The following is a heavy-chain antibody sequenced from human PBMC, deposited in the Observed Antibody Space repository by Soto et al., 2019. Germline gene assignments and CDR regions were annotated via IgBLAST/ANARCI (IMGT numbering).Heavy chain of an antibody. CDR3: ARLARIAAAGTIAWFDP. CDR2: IYYSGST. Sequence: SETLSLTCTVSGGSISSYYWSWIRQPPGKGLEWIGYIYYSGSTNYNPSLKSRVTISVDTSKNQFSLKLSSVTAADTAVYYCARLARIAAAGTIAWFDPWGQGTLVTVSS. CDR1: GGSISSYY. V-gene: IGHV4-59*08. D-gene: IGHD6-13*01. J-gene: IGHJ5*02.